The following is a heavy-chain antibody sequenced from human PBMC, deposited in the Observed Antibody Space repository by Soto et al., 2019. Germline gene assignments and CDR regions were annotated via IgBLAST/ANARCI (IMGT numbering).Heavy chain of an antibody. CDR3: AKHQFSMVRGISPFDY. CDR2: ISSSGAFT. Sequence: EVQLLESGGGLVQPGGALRLSCAASGFTFSSNDMTWVRQAPGKGLEWVSTISSSGAFTYHADSVKGRFTISRDSSKNTVYLQMNSLRAEDTAVYYCAKHQFSMVRGISPFDYWGQGTLATVSS. D-gene: IGHD3-10*01. CDR1: GFTFSSND. V-gene: IGHV3-23*01. J-gene: IGHJ4*02.